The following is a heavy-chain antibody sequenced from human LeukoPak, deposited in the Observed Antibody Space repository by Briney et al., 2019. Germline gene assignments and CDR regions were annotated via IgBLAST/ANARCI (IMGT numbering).Heavy chain of an antibody. CDR2: INHSGST. CDR3: ARRSGHLSSGYCI. J-gene: IGHJ4*02. CDR1: GGSFSGYY. V-gene: IGHV4-34*01. D-gene: IGHD3-22*01. Sequence: PSETLSLTCAVYGGSFSGYYWSWIRQPPGKGLEWIGEINHSGSTNYNPSLKSRVTISVDTSKNQFSLKLSSVTAADTAVYYCARRSGHLSSGYCIWGQGTLVTVSS.